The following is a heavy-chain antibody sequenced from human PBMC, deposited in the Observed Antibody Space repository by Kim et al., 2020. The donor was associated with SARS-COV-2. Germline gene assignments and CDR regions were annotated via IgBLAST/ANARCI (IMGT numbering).Heavy chain of an antibody. CDR3: ARVPTMTTFGY. J-gene: IGHJ4*02. Sequence: GGSLRLSCAASGFTFSIYAMSWVRQAPGKGLEWVSTIDDSGGSTYYPDSVKGRFTISRDNSKNTLYLQMNSLRAEDTAVYYCARVPTMTTFGYWGQGTLVTVSS. D-gene: IGHD4-17*01. CDR2: IDDSGGST. CDR1: GFTFSIYA. V-gene: IGHV3-23*01.